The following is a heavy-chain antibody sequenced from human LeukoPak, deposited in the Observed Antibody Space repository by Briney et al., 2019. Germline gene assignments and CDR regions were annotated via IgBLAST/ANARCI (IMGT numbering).Heavy chain of an antibody. D-gene: IGHD3-16*01. CDR2: IYHSGST. Sequence: SETLSLTCAVSGGSISSSGYSWSWIRQPPGKGLEWIGYIYHSGSTYYNPSLKSRVTVSVDRSKNQFSLKLSSVTAADTAVYYCARGGEGGKGFDHWGQGTLVTVSS. J-gene: IGHJ4*02. CDR1: GGSISSSGYS. V-gene: IGHV4-30-2*01. CDR3: ARGGEGGKGFDH.